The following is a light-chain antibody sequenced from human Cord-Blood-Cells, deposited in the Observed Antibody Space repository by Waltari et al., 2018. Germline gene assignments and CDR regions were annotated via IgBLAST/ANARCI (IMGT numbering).Light chain of an antibody. CDR1: SSDVGGYNY. CDR3: SSYTSSSTYV. V-gene: IGLV2-14*04. CDR2: DVS. J-gene: IGLJ1*01. Sequence: PGQSITISCTGTSSDVGGYNYVSWYQQHPGKAPKHMIYDVSNRPSGVSNRFSGSKSGNTASLTISGLQAEDEADYYCSSYTSSSTYVFGTGTKVTVL.